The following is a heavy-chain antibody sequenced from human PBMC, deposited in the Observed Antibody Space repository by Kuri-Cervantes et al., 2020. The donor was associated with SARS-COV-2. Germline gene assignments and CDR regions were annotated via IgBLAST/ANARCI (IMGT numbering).Heavy chain of an antibody. D-gene: IGHD6-13*01. J-gene: IGHJ4*02. CDR3: ARDSEGSSWPNYYFDY. CDR2: IIPIFGTA. V-gene: IGHV1-69*13. Sequence: SVKVSCKASGGTFSSYAISWVRQAPGQGLEWMGGIIPIFGTANYARKFQGRVTITADESTSTAYMELSSLRSEDTAVYYCARDSEGSSWPNYYFDYWGQGTLVTVSS. CDR1: GGTFSSYA.